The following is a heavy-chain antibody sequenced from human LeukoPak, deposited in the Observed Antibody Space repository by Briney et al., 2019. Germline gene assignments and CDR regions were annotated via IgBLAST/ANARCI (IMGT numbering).Heavy chain of an antibody. J-gene: IGHJ4*02. CDR2: ITHSGST. V-gene: IGHV4-34*01. CDR1: GGSFSGYY. Sequence: SETLSLTCAVYGGSFSGYYWSWIRQPPGKGLECIGEITHSGSTNYNPSLQSRVTTSVDTSTNQFSLKLSSVTAADTAVYYCARRPLLMYSSSCYPYFDYWGQGTLVTVSS. D-gene: IGHD6-13*01. CDR3: ARRPLLMYSSSCYPYFDY.